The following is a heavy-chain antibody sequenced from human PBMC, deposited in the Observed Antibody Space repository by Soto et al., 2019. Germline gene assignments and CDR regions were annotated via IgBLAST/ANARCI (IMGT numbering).Heavy chain of an antibody. Sequence: XGSLRLFFAACGFTVSSYGVHGVRQAPGKGLEWVAVIWYDGSNKYYADSVKGRFTISRDNSKNTLYLQMNSLRAEDTAVYYCARDPALTYSSRWYNYYYYYGMDVWGQGTTVTVSS. CDR1: GFTVSSYG. D-gene: IGHD6-13*01. CDR2: IWYDGSNK. CDR3: ARDPALTYSSRWYNYYYYYGMDV. J-gene: IGHJ6*02. V-gene: IGHV3-33*01.